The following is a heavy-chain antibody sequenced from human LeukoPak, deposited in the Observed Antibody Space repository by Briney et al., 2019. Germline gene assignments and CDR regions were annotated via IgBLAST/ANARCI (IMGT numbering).Heavy chain of an antibody. J-gene: IGHJ6*02. Sequence: GGSLRLSCAASGFSFTDYAMSWVRQAPGKGLEWVSDIRATSGITYYADSVKGRFTISRDNSKKMLYLQMNSLRADDTALYYCARGSDFYDSLTFYGMDVWGQGTTVIVSS. V-gene: IGHV3-23*01. CDR3: ARGSDFYDSLTFYGMDV. CDR1: GFSFTDYA. D-gene: IGHD3-3*01. CDR2: IRATSGIT.